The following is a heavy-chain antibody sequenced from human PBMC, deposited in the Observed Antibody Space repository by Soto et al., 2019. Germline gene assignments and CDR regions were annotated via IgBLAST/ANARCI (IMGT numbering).Heavy chain of an antibody. CDR1: GFTFTNSA. D-gene: IGHD3-9*01. J-gene: IGHJ4*02. CDR3: AAASYYDIFTGDFDS. CDR2: IVVGSGNT. V-gene: IGHV1-58*01. Sequence: ASVKVSCKASGFTFTNSAVQWVRQARGQRLEWIGWIVVGSGNTNYAQKFQERVTITRDLSTSTAYMELSSLRSEDTAVYYCAAASYYDIFTGDFDSWGQGTLVTVSS.